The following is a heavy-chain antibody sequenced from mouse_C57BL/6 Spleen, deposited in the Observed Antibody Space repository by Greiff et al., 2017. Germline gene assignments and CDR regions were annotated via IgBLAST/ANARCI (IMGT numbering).Heavy chain of an antibody. Sequence: EVKVVESGGGLVKPGGSLKLSCAASGFTFSDYGMHWVRQAPEKGLEWVAYISSGSSTIYYADTVKGRFTISRDNAKNTLFLQMTSLGSEDTAMYYCARGYSNYRFAYWGQGTLVTVSA. J-gene: IGHJ3*01. V-gene: IGHV5-17*01. D-gene: IGHD2-5*01. CDR2: ISSGSSTI. CDR3: ARGYSNYRFAY. CDR1: GFTFSDYG.